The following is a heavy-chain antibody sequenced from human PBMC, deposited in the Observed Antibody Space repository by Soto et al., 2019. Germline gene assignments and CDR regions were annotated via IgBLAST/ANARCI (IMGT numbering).Heavy chain of an antibody. Sequence: QLQLQESGSGLVKPSQTLSLTCAVSGGSISSGGYSWSWIRQPPGKGLEWIGYIYHSGSTYYNPSLXSXAXIXXNRSKNQFSLKPSSVTAADKAVYYCARGQVVAAQHWGQGTLVTVSS. V-gene: IGHV4-30-2*01. CDR3: ARGQVVAAQH. CDR1: GGSISSGGYS. J-gene: IGHJ4*02. D-gene: IGHD2-15*01. CDR2: IYHSGST.